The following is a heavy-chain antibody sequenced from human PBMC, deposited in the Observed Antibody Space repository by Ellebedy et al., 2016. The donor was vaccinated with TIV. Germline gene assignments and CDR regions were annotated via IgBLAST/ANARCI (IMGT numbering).Heavy chain of an antibody. CDR3: SALQRDF. CDR2: IRNKADSYIT. CDR1: GFTFSDEF. Sequence: GESLKISCAASGFTFSDEFMDSVRQAPGKGLEWVGRIRNKADSYITDYAASVKGRFSISRDDSTNSLYLQMNSLKTEDTAMYYCSALQRDFWGQGALVTVSS. D-gene: IGHD5-18*01. J-gene: IGHJ4*02. V-gene: IGHV3-72*01.